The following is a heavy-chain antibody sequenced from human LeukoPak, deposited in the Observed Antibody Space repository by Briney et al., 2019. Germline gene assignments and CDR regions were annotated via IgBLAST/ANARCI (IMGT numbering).Heavy chain of an antibody. CDR3: AREGPRGNSQFDY. CDR1: GFTFSNYA. D-gene: IGHD2/OR15-2a*01. Sequence: PGGSLRLSCAASGFTFSNYAMSWVRQAPGKGLEWLSTISGSGGSTYYADSVKGRFTISRDNSKNTLYLQMNSLRAEDTAVYYCAREGPRGNSQFDYWGQGTLVTVSS. CDR2: ISGSGGST. V-gene: IGHV3-23*01. J-gene: IGHJ4*02.